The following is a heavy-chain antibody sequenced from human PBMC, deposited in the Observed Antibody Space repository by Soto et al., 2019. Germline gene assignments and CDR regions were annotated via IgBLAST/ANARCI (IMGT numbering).Heavy chain of an antibody. J-gene: IGHJ4*02. D-gene: IGHD1-26*01. CDR1: GFTFDSYD. CDR3: ARGAPTGSFRFDY. CDR2: IGTVGDT. Sequence: VQLVESGGGLVRPGGSLRLSCAASGFTFDSYDMHWVRRAAGKPLEWVSSIGTVGDTYYQDSVKGRFTFSRDNGKSSLSLQMNSLRVEDTAIYFCARGAPTGSFRFDYWGQGMLVAVSS. V-gene: IGHV3-13*01.